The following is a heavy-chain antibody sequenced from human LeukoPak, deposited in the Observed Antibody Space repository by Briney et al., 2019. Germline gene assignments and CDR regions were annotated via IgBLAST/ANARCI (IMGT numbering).Heavy chain of an antibody. Sequence: ASVKVSCKASGYTFTSYGVSWVRQAPGQGLEWMGWISAYNGNTNYAQKLQGRVTMTTDTSTSTAYMELRSLRSDDTAVYYCARGGKDYDFWSGYYLSWFDPWGQGTLVTVSS. CDR2: ISAYNGNT. J-gene: IGHJ5*02. D-gene: IGHD3-3*01. CDR1: GYTFTSYG. V-gene: IGHV1-18*01. CDR3: ARGGKDYDFWSGYYLSWFDP.